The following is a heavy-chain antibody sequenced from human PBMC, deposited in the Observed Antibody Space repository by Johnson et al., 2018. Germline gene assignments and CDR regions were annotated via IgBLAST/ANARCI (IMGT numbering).Heavy chain of an antibody. CDR3: ARDKSSGAAGTNQYYYSGMDV. D-gene: IGHD6-13*01. CDR1: GGTFSSYA. V-gene: IGHV1-69*06. J-gene: IGHJ6*02. CDR2: IIPIFGTA. Sequence: QVQLVESGAEVKKPGYSVKVSCKASGGTFSSYAISWVRQAPGQGLEWMGGIIPIFGTANYAQKFQGRVTITADKSTSPAYMELSSLRSEDTAVYYWARDKSSGAAGTNQYYYSGMDVGGQGTTVTVSS.